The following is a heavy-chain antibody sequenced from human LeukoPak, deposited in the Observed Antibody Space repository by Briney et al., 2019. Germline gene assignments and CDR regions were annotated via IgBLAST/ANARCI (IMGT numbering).Heavy chain of an antibody. CDR2: ISGTGGST. CDR1: GFTFSSYA. V-gene: IGHV3-23*01. CDR3: AARNTAMAQYYFDY. D-gene: IGHD5-18*01. Sequence: PGGSLRLSCAASGFTFSSYAMSWVRQAPGKGLEWVSAISGTGGSTYYAGSVKGRFTISRDNSKNTLYLQMNSLRAEDTAVYYCAARNTAMAQYYFDYWGQGTLVTVSS. J-gene: IGHJ4*02.